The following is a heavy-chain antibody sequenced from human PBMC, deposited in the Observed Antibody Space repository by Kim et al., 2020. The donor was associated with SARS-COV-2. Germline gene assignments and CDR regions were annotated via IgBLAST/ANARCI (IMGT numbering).Heavy chain of an antibody. CDR1: GGSISVYY. J-gene: IGHJ4*02. CDR2: IYFSGST. V-gene: IGHV4-59*01. Sequence: SETLSLTCTVSGGSISVYYWSWIRQPPGKGLEWIGYIYFSGSTKYNPSLESRVTISGDTSRNQFSLRLTSVPAADTAAFYCSRAYANRGYSYFCGQGTLV. CDR3: SRAYANRGYSYF. D-gene: IGHD3-22*01.